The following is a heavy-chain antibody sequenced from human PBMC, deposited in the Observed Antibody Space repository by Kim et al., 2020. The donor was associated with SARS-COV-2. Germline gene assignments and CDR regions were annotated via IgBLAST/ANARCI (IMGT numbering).Heavy chain of an antibody. D-gene: IGHD5-18*01. Sequence: GGSLRLSCAASGFSFNDRYMDWVRQAPGKGLEWVGRSRDKANSFSTEYAASVKGRFTISRDDSKNSLYLQMNSLKTEDTAVYYCAMRRYNYGLGFDYWGQGTLVTVSS. V-gene: IGHV3-72*01. CDR2: SRDKANSFST. J-gene: IGHJ4*02. CDR3: AMRRYNYGLGFDY. CDR1: GFSFNDRY.